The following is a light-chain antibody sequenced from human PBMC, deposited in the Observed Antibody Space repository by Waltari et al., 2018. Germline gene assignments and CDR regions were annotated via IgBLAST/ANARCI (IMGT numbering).Light chain of an antibody. Sequence: QSVVTQPPSASGTPGQRVTISCSGGSSNVVTNPVNWYQQLPGAAPHLPLYLVNQRPSGVPDRFSGSKSGTSASLAISGLQSEDEADYYCAVWDDSRNDLVFGGGTKLTVL. CDR3: AVWDDSRNDLV. V-gene: IGLV1-44*01. CDR1: SSNVVTNP. CDR2: LVN. J-gene: IGLJ2*01.